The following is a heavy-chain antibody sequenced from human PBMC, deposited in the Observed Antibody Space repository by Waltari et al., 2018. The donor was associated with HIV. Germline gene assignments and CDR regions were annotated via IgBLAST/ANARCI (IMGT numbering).Heavy chain of an antibody. J-gene: IGHJ4*02. V-gene: IGHV3-23*01. D-gene: IGHD3-16*01. Sequence: EVKLLVSGGELVQPGGSLRLSCAAVGIRFDFASLFELRQAPGKVLKWVSDISASVDITYSADSVKGRFNISRDNYHNTLYLQMRSLRAEDTAVYYCAKDLCDYVWGLVAGAHFDSWGQGTLVTVSS. CDR2: ISASVDIT. CDR1: GIRFDFAS. CDR3: AKDLCDYVWGLVAGAHFDS.